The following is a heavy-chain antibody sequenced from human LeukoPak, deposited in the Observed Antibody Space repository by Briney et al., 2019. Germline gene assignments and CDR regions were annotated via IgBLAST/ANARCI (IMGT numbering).Heavy chain of an antibody. CDR3: ARGRTYYYDSSGYYFDY. CDR2: MNPNSGNT. CDR1: GYTFTSYD. V-gene: IGHV1-8*01. Sequence: ASVKVSCKASGYTFTSYDINWVRQATGQGLEWMGWMNPNSGNTGYAQKFQGRVTMTRDTSISTAYMELSSLRSEDTAVYYCARGRTYYYDSSGYYFDYWGQGTLVTVSS. D-gene: IGHD3-22*01. J-gene: IGHJ4*02.